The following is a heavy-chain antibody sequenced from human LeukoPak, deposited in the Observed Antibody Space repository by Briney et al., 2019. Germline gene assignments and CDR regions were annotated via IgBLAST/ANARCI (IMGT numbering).Heavy chain of an antibody. J-gene: IGHJ3*02. CDR2: INHGGST. Sequence: PSETLSLTCAVYGGSFSGYYWSWIRQPPGKGLEWIGEINHGGSTNYNPSLKSRVTMSVDTSKNQFSLKLSSVTAADTAVYYCARSNYVWGSYRPRQSDAFDIWGQGTMVTVSS. D-gene: IGHD3-16*02. V-gene: IGHV4-34*01. CDR1: GGSFSGYY. CDR3: ARSNYVWGSYRPRQSDAFDI.